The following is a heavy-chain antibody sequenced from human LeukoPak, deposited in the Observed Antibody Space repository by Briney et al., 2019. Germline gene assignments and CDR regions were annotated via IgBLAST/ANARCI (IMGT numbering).Heavy chain of an antibody. CDR3: ARDLYSSAWYGIH. CDR1: GFALSSNY. J-gene: IGHJ4*02. CDR2: LYSGGDT. V-gene: IGHV3-53*01. D-gene: IGHD6-19*01. Sequence: TGGSLRPSCAASGFALSSNYVGWVRQSPGGGLQWVSLLYSGGDTYYEDSVKGRFTISRDTSKNTLYLQMNSLRVDDTAVYYCARDLYSSAWYGIHWGQGTLVTVSS.